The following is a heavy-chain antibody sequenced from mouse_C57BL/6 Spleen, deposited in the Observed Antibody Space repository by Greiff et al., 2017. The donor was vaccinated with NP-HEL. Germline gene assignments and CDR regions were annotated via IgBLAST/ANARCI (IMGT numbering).Heavy chain of an antibody. CDR3: TRIGFITTVVANYAMDY. CDR1: GYTFTDYE. V-gene: IGHV1-15*01. D-gene: IGHD1-1*01. Sequence: VQLQQSGAELVRPGASVTLSCKASGYTFTDYEMHWVKQTPVHGLEWIGAIDPETGGTAYNQKFKGKAILTADKSSSTAYMELRSLTSEDSAVYYCTRIGFITTVVANYAMDYWGQGTSVTVSS. CDR2: IDPETGGT. J-gene: IGHJ4*01.